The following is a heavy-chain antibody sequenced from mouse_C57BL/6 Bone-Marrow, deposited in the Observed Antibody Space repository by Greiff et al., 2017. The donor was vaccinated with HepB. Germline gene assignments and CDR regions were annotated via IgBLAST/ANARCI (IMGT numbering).Heavy chain of an antibody. J-gene: IGHJ2*01. D-gene: IGHD1-1*01. CDR1: GFTFSDAW. V-gene: IGHV6-6*01. CDR2: IRNKANNHAT. Sequence: EVKVEESGGGLVQPGGSMKLSCAASGFTFSDAWMDWVRQSPEKGLEWVAEIRNKANNHATYYAESVKGRFTISRDDSKSSVYLQMNSLRAEDTGIYYCTRSLPYYGSSHYYFDYWGQGTTLTVSS. CDR3: TRSLPYYGSSHYYFDY.